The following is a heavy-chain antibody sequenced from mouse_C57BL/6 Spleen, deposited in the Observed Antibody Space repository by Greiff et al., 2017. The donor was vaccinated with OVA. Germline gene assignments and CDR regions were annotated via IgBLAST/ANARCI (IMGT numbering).Heavy chain of an antibody. J-gene: IGHJ2*01. CDR3: ARWSDPVDY. CDR2: IYPGSGST. V-gene: IGHV1-55*01. CDR1: GYTFTRYW. Sequence: QVQLQQSGAELVKPGASVKMSCKASGYTFTRYWITWVKQRPGQGLEWIGDIYPGSGSTNYTEKFKSKATLTVDTSSSTAYMQLSSLTSEDSAVYYCARWSDPVDYWGQGTTLTVSS.